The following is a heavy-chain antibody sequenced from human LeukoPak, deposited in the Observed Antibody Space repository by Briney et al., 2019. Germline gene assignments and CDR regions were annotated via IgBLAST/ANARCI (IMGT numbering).Heavy chain of an antibody. Sequence: ASVKVSCKASGYTFTGYYMHWVRQAPRQRLEWMGWINAGNGNTRYSQRFQGRVTITRDTSASTAYMELSSLTSEDTAVYYCARGRWSATTASYYLDFWGQGTLVTVSS. V-gene: IGHV1-3*01. CDR3: ARGRWSATTASYYLDF. CDR1: GYTFTGYY. CDR2: INAGNGNT. J-gene: IGHJ4*02. D-gene: IGHD5-24*01.